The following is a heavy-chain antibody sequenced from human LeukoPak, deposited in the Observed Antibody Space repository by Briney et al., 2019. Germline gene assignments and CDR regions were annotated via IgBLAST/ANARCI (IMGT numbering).Heavy chain of an antibody. V-gene: IGHV3-43*02. Sequence: PGGSLSLSCAACGFTFDDYAMHWVRQAPGKGLEGVSLISGDGGSTYYAYSVKGRFTISRDNSKNSLYLQMNSLRTEDTALYYCAKDSETERLTFTLDYWGQGTLVTVSS. CDR3: AKDSETERLTFTLDY. CDR2: ISGDGGST. D-gene: IGHD1-1*01. CDR1: GFTFDDYA. J-gene: IGHJ4*02.